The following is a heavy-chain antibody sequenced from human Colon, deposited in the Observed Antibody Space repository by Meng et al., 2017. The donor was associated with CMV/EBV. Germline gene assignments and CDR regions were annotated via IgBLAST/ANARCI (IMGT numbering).Heavy chain of an antibody. CDR2: ISDSTGYT. J-gene: IGHJ4*02. CDR1: GYTFTSYC. D-gene: IGHD1-1*01. Sequence: QFQRVQSGLEVKEPVARVLFSCMSAGYTFTSYCINWLRQAPGQGLEWMGWISDSTGYTNRAQKFQGRVTMTTDTSTSTAYLALTSLTSNDTAVYYCARGRPNWSGVLDYWGQGTLVTVSS. CDR3: ARGRPNWSGVLDY. V-gene: IGHV1-18*01.